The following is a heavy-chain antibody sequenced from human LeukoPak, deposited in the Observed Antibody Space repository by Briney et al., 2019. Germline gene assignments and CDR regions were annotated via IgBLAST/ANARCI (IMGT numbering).Heavy chain of an antibody. D-gene: IGHD2-15*01. V-gene: IGHV3-30*03. CDR2: ISYDGSNK. CDR3: ARDRGSGVTSGGYFDY. J-gene: IGHJ4*02. Sequence: GGSLRLSCAASGFTFSSYGMHWVRQAPGKGLEWVAVISYDGSNKYYADSVKGRFTISRDNSKNTLYLQMNSLRAEDTAVYYCARDRGSGVTSGGYFDYWGQGTLVTVSS. CDR1: GFTFSSYG.